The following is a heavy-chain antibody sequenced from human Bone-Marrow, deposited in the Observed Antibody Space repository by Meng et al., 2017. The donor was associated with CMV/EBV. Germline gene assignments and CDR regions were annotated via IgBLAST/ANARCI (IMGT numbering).Heavy chain of an antibody. CDR2: IKQDGSEK. V-gene: IGHV3-7*01. CDR1: GLTFSSYW. D-gene: IGHD2-15*01. Sequence: GESLKISCAASGLTFSSYWMSWVRQAPGKGLEWVANIKQDGSEKYYVDSVKGRFTISRDNAKNSLYLQMNSLRAEDTAVYYCARPYCSSSSCYMSGHGMDVWGQGTMVTVSS. J-gene: IGHJ6*02. CDR3: ARPYCSSSSCYMSGHGMDV.